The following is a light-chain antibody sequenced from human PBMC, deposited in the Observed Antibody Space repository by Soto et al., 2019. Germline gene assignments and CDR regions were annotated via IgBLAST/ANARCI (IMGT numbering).Light chain of an antibody. J-gene: IGKJ1*01. V-gene: IGKV3-15*01. CDR2: GAS. CDR1: QSVSSN. Sequence: EIVMTQSQATLSVSPGERAHLXWGASQSVSSNLAWYQQKPGQAPRLLIYGASTRATGIPARFSGSGSGTEFTLTISSRQSEDFAVYYCQQRNNWPWTFGQGTKVDIK. CDR3: QQRNNWPWT.